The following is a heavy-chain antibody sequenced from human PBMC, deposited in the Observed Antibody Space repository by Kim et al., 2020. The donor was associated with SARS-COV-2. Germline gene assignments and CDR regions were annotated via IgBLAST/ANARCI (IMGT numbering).Heavy chain of an antibody. CDR3: ARVRTDGYSHYYYYGMDV. CDR2: IWYDGSNK. D-gene: IGHD5-18*01. Sequence: GGSLRLSCAASGFTFSSYGMHWVRQAPGKGLEWVAVIWYDGSNKYYADSVKGRFTISRDNSKNTLYLQMNSLRAEDTAVYYCARVRTDGYSHYYYYGMDVWGQGTTVTVSS. CDR1: GFTFSSYG. V-gene: IGHV3-33*01. J-gene: IGHJ6*02.